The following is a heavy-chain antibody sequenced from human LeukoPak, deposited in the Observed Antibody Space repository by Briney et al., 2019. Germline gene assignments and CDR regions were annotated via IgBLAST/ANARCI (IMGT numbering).Heavy chain of an antibody. D-gene: IGHD1-26*01. CDR1: GGSVSSGSYY. CDR2: IYYSGST. Sequence: SETLSLTCTVSGGSVSSGSYYWSWIRQPPGKGLEWIGYIYYSGSTNYNPSLKSRVTISVDTSKNQFSLKLSSVTAADTAVYYCARDQGEGPFDYWGQGTLVTVSS. CDR3: ARDQGEGPFDY. V-gene: IGHV4-61*01. J-gene: IGHJ4*02.